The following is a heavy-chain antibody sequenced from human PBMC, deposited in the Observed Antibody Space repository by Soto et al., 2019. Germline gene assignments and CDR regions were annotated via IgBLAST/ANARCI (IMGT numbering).Heavy chain of an antibody. V-gene: IGHV3-23*01. CDR1: GFTFSNYG. D-gene: IGHD1-1*01. J-gene: IGHJ4*02. CDR2: MSGSGTST. Sequence: EVQLLESGGGLVQPGGSLRLSCAASGFTFSNYGMSWVRQAPGKGLEWVSAMSGSGTSTYYADSVKGRFTISRDNSQCTLYLQMTSLRGEDTAIYYCANTFGDNWLLDYWGQGTLVTVSS. CDR3: ANTFGDNWLLDY.